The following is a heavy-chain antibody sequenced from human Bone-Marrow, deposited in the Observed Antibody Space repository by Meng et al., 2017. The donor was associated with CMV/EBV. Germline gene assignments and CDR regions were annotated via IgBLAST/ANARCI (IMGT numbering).Heavy chain of an antibody. Sequence: GSLRLSCTVSGGSISSSSYYWGWIRQPPGKGLEWIGSIYYSGSTYYNPSLKSRVTISVDTSKNQFSLKLSSVTAADTAVYYGARGKVVPAAIGYYYYGMDVWGQGTTVTVYS. V-gene: IGHV4-39*07. CDR2: IYYSGST. CDR1: GGSISSSSYY. CDR3: ARGKVVPAAIGYYYYGMDV. J-gene: IGHJ6*01. D-gene: IGHD2-2*02.